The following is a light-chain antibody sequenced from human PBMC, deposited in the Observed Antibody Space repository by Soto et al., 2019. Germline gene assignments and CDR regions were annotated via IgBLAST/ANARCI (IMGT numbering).Light chain of an antibody. V-gene: IGLV2-14*01. J-gene: IGLJ1*01. CDR1: ISDVGGYNY. CDR2: EVS. CDR3: SSYTSSSTLYV. Sequence: SALRPPASVCGSPGQSITISCTGTISDVGGYNYVSWYQQHPGKAPKLMIYEVSNRPSGVSNRFSGSKSGKTASLTISGLQAEDEADYYCSSYTSSSTLYVFGTGTKVTV.